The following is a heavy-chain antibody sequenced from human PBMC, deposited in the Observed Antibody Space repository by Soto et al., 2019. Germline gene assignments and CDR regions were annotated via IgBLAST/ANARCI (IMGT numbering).Heavy chain of an antibody. V-gene: IGHV3-23*01. CDR1: GSTFSNSA. J-gene: IGHJ6*03. D-gene: IGHD6-6*01. CDR3: AKGEYRTTNYMDV. CDR2: ITATGGAT. Sequence: EVQLLESGGGLVQPGGSLRLSCAASGSTFSNSAMSWVRQAPGTGLEWVSTITATGGATYYADSVKGRFTISRDNSRNRMKLQMNTLRVKDTVVFYCAKGEYRTTNYMDVWGKGTTVTISS.